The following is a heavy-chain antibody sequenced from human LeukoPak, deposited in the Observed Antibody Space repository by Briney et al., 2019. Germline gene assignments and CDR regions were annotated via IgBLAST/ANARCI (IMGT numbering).Heavy chain of an antibody. CDR1: GFTFSGYP. CDR3: AREEGYCSRTSCTGASKVRDV. Sequence: GGSLRLSCAASGFTFSGYPIHWVRQAPGKGLEWVAVISYDGSNKYYADSVKGRFTISRDNSKNTLYLQMNSLRAEDTAVYYCAREEGYCSRTSCTGASKVRDVWGQGTAVIVPS. D-gene: IGHD2-2*01. CDR2: ISYDGSNK. V-gene: IGHV3-30-3*01. J-gene: IGHJ6*02.